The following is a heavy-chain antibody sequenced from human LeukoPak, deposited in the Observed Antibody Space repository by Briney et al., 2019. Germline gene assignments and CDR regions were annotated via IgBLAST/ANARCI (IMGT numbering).Heavy chain of an antibody. V-gene: IGHV3-48*01. CDR2: ISSSSSTI. CDR3: ARDGGSYYYYYMDV. D-gene: IGHD3-10*01. J-gene: IGHJ6*03. Sequence: GGSLRLSCAASAFTFSSYSMNWVRQAPGKGLEWVSYISSSSSTIYYADSVKGRFTISRDNAKNSLYLQMNSLRAEDTAVYYCARDGGSYYYYYMDVWGKGTTVTVSS. CDR1: AFTFSSYS.